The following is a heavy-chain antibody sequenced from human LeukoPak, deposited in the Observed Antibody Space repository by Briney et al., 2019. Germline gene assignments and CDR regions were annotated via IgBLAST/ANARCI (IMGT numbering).Heavy chain of an antibody. CDR3: ARDSDYYDSSGYHHQAFDY. CDR2: IKQDGSEK. CDR1: GFTFSSYW. V-gene: IGHV3-7*01. Sequence: GGSLRLSCAASGFTFSSYWMSWVRQAPGKGLEWGANIKQDGSEKYYVDSVKGRFTISRDNAKNSLYLQMNSLRAEDTAVYYCARDSDYYDSSGYHHQAFDYWGQGTLVTVSS. J-gene: IGHJ4*02. D-gene: IGHD3-22*01.